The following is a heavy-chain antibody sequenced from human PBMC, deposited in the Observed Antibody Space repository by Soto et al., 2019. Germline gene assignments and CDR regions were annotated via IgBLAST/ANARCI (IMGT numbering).Heavy chain of an antibody. V-gene: IGHV3-23*01. Sequence: GGSLRLSCAASGFTFSSYAMSWVRQAPGKGLEWVSAISGSGGSTYYADSVEGRFTISRDNSKNTLYLQMNSLRADDTAVYYCAKDIAAAGKTYFDYWGQGTLVTVSS. D-gene: IGHD6-13*01. CDR1: GFTFSSYA. CDR3: AKDIAAAGKTYFDY. CDR2: ISGSGGST. J-gene: IGHJ4*02.